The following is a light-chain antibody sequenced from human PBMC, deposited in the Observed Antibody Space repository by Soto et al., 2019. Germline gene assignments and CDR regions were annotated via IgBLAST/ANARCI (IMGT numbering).Light chain of an antibody. CDR2: GAS. J-gene: IGKJ5*01. CDR1: QAVSSVY. Sequence: ENVLTQSPGTLSLSPGERAIFSCRASQAVSSVYLAWYQQTPGQAPRLLIYGASNRATGIPDRFSGSGSGTDFTLTISRVEPEDLAVYYCQQYGDSFTFGQGTRLEI. CDR3: QQYGDSFT. V-gene: IGKV3-20*01.